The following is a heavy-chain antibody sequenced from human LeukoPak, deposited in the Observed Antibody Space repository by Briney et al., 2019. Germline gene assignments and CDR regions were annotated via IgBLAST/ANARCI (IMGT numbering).Heavy chain of an antibody. Sequence: SETLSLTCAVYGGSFSGYYWSWIRQPPGKGLEWIGEINHSGSTNYNPSLKSRVTISVDTSKNQFSLQLNSVTPEDTAVYYCARGTRNAFDYWGQGTLVTVSS. CDR3: ARGTRNAFDY. J-gene: IGHJ4*02. CDR1: GGSFSGYY. V-gene: IGHV4-34*01. CDR2: INHSGST. D-gene: IGHD2-2*01.